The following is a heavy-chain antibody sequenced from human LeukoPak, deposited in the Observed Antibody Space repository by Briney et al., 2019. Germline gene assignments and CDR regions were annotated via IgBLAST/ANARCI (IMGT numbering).Heavy chain of an antibody. CDR3: AGSGYAFDD. CDR2: IKSNIDGGTT. D-gene: IGHD3-22*01. Sequence: GGSLRLSCVASGIPFSYAWMTWVRQAPGKGLEWVGLIKSNIDGGTTDYAAPVKGRFTISRDDSKNTVYLQMNSLKTEDTAVYYCAGSGYAFDDWGQGTLVTVSS. J-gene: IGHJ4*02. V-gene: IGHV3-15*01. CDR1: GIPFSYAW.